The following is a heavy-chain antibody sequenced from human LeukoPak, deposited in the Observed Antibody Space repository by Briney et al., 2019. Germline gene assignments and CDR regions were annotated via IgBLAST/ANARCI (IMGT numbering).Heavy chain of an antibody. Sequence: SETLSLTCAVYGGSFSGYYWSWIRQPPGKGLEWIGEINHSGSTNYNPSLKSRVTISVDTSKNQFSLKLSSVTAADTAVYYCARRVTDYDSWSGYDYYYMDVWGKGTTVTVSS. CDR1: GGSFSGYY. D-gene: IGHD3-3*01. J-gene: IGHJ6*03. CDR2: INHSGST. CDR3: ARRVTDYDSWSGYDYYYMDV. V-gene: IGHV4-34*01.